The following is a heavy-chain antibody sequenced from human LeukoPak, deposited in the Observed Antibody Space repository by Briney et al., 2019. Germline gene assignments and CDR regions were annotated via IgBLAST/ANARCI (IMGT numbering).Heavy chain of an antibody. CDR2: IYPGDSDT. Sequence: GESLKISCKGSGYSFTSYWIGWVRQMPGKGLEWMGIIYPGDSDTRYSPSFLGQVTISADKSISTAYLQWSSLKASDTAMYYCARFRYCSSTSCSLDAFDIWGQGTMVTVSS. V-gene: IGHV5-51*01. J-gene: IGHJ3*02. CDR3: ARFRYCSSTSCSLDAFDI. D-gene: IGHD2-2*01. CDR1: GYSFTSYW.